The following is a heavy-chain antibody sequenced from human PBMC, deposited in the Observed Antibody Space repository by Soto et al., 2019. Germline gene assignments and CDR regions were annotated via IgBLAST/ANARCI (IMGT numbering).Heavy chain of an antibody. CDR3: EREVAGFDY. J-gene: IGHJ4*01. CDR2: ISAYNGNT. D-gene: IGHD2-15*01. Sequence: AAVKLCCKACGYTFTSYGIRSGRQAPGQGHEWMGWISAYNGNTNYAQKLQGRVTMTTDTSTSTAYMELRSLRSDDTAVYSCEREVAGFDYCGHGTLVTVSS. CDR1: GYTFTSYG. V-gene: IGHV1-18*01.